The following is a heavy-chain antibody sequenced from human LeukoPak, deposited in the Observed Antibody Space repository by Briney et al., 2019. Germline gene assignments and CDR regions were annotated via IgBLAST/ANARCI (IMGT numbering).Heavy chain of an antibody. CDR1: GGTFSSYA. V-gene: IGHV1-69*04. J-gene: IGHJ3*02. Sequence: ASVKVSCKASGGTFSSYAISWVRQAPGQGLEWMGRIIPILGIGNYAQKFQGRVTITADKSTSTAYMELSSLRSEDTAVYYCARDSYGYGGAFDIWGQGTMATVSS. CDR2: IIPILGIG. CDR3: ARDSYGYGGAFDI. D-gene: IGHD5-18*01.